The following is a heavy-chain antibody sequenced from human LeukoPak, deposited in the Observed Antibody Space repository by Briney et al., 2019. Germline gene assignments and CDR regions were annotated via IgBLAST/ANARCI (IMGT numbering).Heavy chain of an antibody. Sequence: SETLSLTRTVSGGSISSGAYYWSWIRQHPGKGLEWIGYIYYSGSTYYNPSLKSRVTISVDTSKNQFSLKLSSVTAADTAVYYCARDYYGSGSFYYYYGMDVWGKGTTVTVSS. D-gene: IGHD3-10*01. CDR1: GGSISSGAYY. CDR3: ARDYYGSGSFYYYYGMDV. V-gene: IGHV4-61*08. CDR2: IYYSGST. J-gene: IGHJ6*04.